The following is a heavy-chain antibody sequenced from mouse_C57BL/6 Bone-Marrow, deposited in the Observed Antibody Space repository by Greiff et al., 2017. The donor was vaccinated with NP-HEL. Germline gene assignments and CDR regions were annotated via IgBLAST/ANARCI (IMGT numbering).Heavy chain of an antibody. J-gene: IGHJ3*01. V-gene: IGHV1-15*01. CDR2: IDPETGGT. D-gene: IGHD2-4*01. CDR1: GYTFTDYE. Sequence: VQLQQSGAELVRPGASVTLSCKASGYTFTDYEMHWVMQTPVHGLEWIGAIDPETGGTAYNQKFKGKAILTADKSSSTAYMELRSLTSEDSAVYYCTRRVYDYDPAWFAYWGQGTLVTVSA. CDR3: TRRVYDYDPAWFAY.